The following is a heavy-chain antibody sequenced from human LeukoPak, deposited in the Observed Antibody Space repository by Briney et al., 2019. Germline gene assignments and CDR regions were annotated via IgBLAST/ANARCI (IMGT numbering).Heavy chain of an antibody. D-gene: IGHD1-26*01. J-gene: IGHJ5*02. CDR2: INHSGST. V-gene: IGHV4-34*01. CDR3: ASGELNWLDP. Sequence: PSETLSLTCAVYGGSFSGYYWSWIRQPPGKGLEWIGEINHSGSTNYNPSLKGRVTISVDTSKNQFSLKLSSVTAADTAVYYCASGELNWLDPWGQGTLVTVSS. CDR1: GGSFSGYY.